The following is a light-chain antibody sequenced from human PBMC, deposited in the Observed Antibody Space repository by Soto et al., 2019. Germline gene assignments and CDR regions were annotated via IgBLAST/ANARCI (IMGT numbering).Light chain of an antibody. J-gene: IGLJ1*01. CDR2: DDK. Sequence: SYELTQPPSVSVSPGQTASITCFGPDLDDKFVSWYQQKAGQSPVLVLYDDKKRPSGIPERFSGSTSGNTATLTISGTQAMDEADYYCQAWGSSLYVFGTGTKLTVL. CDR1: DLDDKF. V-gene: IGLV3-1*01. CDR3: QAWGSSLYV.